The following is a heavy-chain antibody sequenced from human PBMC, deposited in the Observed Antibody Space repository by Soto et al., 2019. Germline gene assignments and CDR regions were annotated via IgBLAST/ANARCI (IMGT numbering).Heavy chain of an antibody. CDR1: GYTLTELS. J-gene: IGHJ6*02. Sequence: QVQLVQSGAEVKKPGASVKVSCKVSGYTLTELSMHWVRQAPGKGLEWMGGFDPEHFKTVYAQNFQGRVTMTEDTSTDTAYMELSSLRSDDTALYFCATVSTTGYYFYGLDVWGQGTSVTVSS. D-gene: IGHD1-1*01. CDR2: FDPEHFKT. CDR3: ATVSTTGYYFYGLDV. V-gene: IGHV1-24*01.